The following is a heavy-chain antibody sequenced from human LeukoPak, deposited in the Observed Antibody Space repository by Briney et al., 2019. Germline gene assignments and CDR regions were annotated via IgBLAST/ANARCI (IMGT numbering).Heavy chain of an antibody. CDR1: GFNFSIHG. J-gene: IGHJ5*02. CDR2: ISYDGSNK. Sequence: PGRSLRLSCAASGFNFSIHGIHWVRQAPGKGLEWVAVISYDGSNKFYGDSVMGRFTISRDNSKNTVDLQMSSLSAEDTAVYYCAKDLGRRSGGSGGFDPWGQGTLVTVSS. V-gene: IGHV3-30*18. D-gene: IGHD2-15*01. CDR3: AKDLGRRSGGSGGFDP.